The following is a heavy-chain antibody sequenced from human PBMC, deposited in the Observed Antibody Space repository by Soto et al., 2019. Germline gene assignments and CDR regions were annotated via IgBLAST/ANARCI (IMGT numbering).Heavy chain of an antibody. V-gene: IGHV3-64D*06. Sequence: PVGSLRLSCSASGFTFSSYAMHWVRQAPGKGLEYVSAISSNGGSTYYADSVKGRFTISRDNSKNTLYLQMSSLRAEDTAVYYCVKVNHYYDTDHWGQGTLVTVSS. CDR3: VKVNHYYDTDH. CDR2: ISSNGGST. CDR1: GFTFSSYA. D-gene: IGHD3-22*01. J-gene: IGHJ4*02.